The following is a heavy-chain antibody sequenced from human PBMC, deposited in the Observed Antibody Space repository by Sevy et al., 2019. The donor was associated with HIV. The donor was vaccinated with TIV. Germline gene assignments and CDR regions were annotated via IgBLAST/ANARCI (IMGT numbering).Heavy chain of an antibody. J-gene: IGHJ4*02. V-gene: IGHV4-4*07. Sequence: SETLSLTCTVSGGSISSYYWSWIRQPAGKGLEWIGRIYTSGSTNHNPSLKSRVTMSVDTSKNQFSLKLSSVTAADTAVYYCARDRIDYDILTGYYPLVGWGQGTLVTVSS. D-gene: IGHD3-9*01. CDR3: ARDRIDYDILTGYYPLVG. CDR1: GGSISSYY. CDR2: IYTSGST.